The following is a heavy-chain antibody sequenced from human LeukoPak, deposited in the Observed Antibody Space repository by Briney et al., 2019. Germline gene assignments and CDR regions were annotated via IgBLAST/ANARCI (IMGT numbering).Heavy chain of an antibody. V-gene: IGHV4-38-2*02. Sequence: PSETLSLTCTVSGYSISSGYYWGWIRQPPGKGLQWIGSIYHSGGTYYNPSLKSRVTISVDTSKSQFSLKLSSVTAADTAVYYCARLFDYWGQGTLVTVSS. CDR1: GYSISSGYY. CDR3: ARLFDY. J-gene: IGHJ4*02. CDR2: IYHSGGT.